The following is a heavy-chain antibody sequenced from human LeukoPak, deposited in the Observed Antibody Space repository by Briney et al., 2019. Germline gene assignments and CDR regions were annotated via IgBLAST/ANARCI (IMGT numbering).Heavy chain of an antibody. CDR1: GYTFTSYY. J-gene: IGHJ4*02. D-gene: IGHD6-19*01. V-gene: IGHV1-46*01. Sequence: ASVKVSCKASGYTFTSYYMHWVRQPPGQGLEWMVIINPSGGSTSYAQKLQGRVTMTRDTSTSTVYMELSSLRSEDTAVYYCARDPGAVAGTIDYWGQGTLVTVSS. CDR2: INPSGGST. CDR3: ARDPGAVAGTIDY.